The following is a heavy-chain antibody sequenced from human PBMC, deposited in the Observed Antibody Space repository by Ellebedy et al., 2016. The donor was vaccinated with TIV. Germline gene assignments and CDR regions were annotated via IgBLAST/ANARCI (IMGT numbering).Heavy chain of an antibody. Sequence: MPSETLSLTCRVSGASTNSYHWTWIRQPAGKGLEWIGGIYGSGATRYSPSLKSRVTMSIDTSKNEFSLRLSPVTAADTAVYYCARDTEYSYSFDYWGQGILVTVSS. CDR2: IYGSGAT. CDR1: GASTNSYH. J-gene: IGHJ4*02. CDR3: ARDTEYSYSFDY. V-gene: IGHV4-4*07. D-gene: IGHD6-6*01.